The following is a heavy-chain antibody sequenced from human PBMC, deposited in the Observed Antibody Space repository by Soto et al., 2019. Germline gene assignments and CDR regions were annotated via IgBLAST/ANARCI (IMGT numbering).Heavy chain of an antibody. V-gene: IGHV3-21*01. J-gene: IGHJ4*02. D-gene: IGHD2-15*01. CDR3: ARDRLVAVVYFDY. CDR1: GFTFSGYS. CDR2: ISSSSSYI. Sequence: EVQLVESGGGLVKPGGSLRLSCAASGFTFSGYSMNWVRQAPGKGLEWVSSISSSSSYISYADSVKGRFTISRDNAKNSLYLQMHSLRAEDTAVYYCARDRLVAVVYFDYWGQGTLVTVSS.